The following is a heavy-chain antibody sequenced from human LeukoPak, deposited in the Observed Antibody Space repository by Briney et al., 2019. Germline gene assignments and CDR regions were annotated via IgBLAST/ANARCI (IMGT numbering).Heavy chain of an antibody. D-gene: IGHD2-2*02. CDR3: ARERCSSTSCSTVNFDY. J-gene: IGHJ4*02. CDR1: GFTFSSYW. Sequence: GGSLRLSCAASGFTFSSYWMSWVRQAPGKGLEWVANIKQDGSEKYYVDSVKGRFTISRDNAKNSLYLQMNSLRAEDTAVYYCARERCSSTSCSTVNFDYWAREPWSPSPQ. V-gene: IGHV3-7*01. CDR2: IKQDGSEK.